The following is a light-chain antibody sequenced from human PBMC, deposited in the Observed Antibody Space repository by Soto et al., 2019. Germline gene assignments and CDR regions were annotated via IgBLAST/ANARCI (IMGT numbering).Light chain of an antibody. V-gene: IGLV2-23*02. J-gene: IGLJ1*01. CDR2: EVN. CDR3: CPHAGSQNYF. CDR1: SSDVGTYIL. Sequence: QSVLTQPASVSGSPGQSITISCTGTSSDVGTYILVSWYQQHPGNAPQLMIYEVNKRPSGVSDRFSGSKSGNTASLTISGFQAGDGANYYCCPHAGSQNYFFENGTKVTV.